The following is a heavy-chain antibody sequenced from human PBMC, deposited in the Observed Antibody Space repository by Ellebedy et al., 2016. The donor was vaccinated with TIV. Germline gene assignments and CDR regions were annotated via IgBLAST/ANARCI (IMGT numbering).Heavy chain of an antibody. Sequence: GESLKISCATSGFTYSSYGMHWVRQAPGKGLEWVTVISSDGSNKYYADSVEGRFTISRDNSKNTLYLQMNSLRAEDTAVYYCAKMGAYGIGYDAFDIWGQGTMVIVSS. CDR1: GFTYSSYG. V-gene: IGHV3-30*18. CDR2: ISSDGSNK. D-gene: IGHD3-16*01. J-gene: IGHJ3*02. CDR3: AKMGAYGIGYDAFDI.